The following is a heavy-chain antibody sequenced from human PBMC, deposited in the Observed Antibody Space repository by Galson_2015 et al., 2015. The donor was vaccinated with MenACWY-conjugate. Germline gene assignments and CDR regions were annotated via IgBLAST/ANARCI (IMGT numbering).Heavy chain of an antibody. J-gene: IGHJ4*02. CDR2: INTDGSER. V-gene: IGHV3-74*01. CDR3: VRGTVDYPGSDY. Sequence: SLRLSCAASGFTFSSSWMHWVRQAPGKGLVWVSGINTDGSERHYADFAKGRFTISRDNDRDTLYLQMNSLEVEDTAVYFCVRGTVDYPGSDYWGQGTRVTVSS. CDR1: GFTFSSSW. D-gene: IGHD3/OR15-3a*01.